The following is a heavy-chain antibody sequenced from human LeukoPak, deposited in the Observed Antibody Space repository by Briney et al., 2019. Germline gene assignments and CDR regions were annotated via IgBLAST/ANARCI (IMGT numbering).Heavy chain of an antibody. CDR3: ARDPDTAMVIYYYGMDV. Sequence: GGSLRLSCAASGFTFSSYGMHWVRQAPGKGLEWVAVISYDGSNKYYADSVKGRFTISRDNSKNTLYLQMNSLRAEDTAVYYCARDPDTAMVIYYYGMDVWGQGTTVTVSS. V-gene: IGHV3-30*03. J-gene: IGHJ6*02. CDR2: ISYDGSNK. CDR1: GFTFSSYG. D-gene: IGHD5-18*01.